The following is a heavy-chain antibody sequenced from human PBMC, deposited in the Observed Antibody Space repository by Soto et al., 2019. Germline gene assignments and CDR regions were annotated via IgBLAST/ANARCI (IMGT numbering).Heavy chain of an antibody. V-gene: IGHV3-23*01. D-gene: IGHD5-12*01. Sequence: PGGSLRLSCAASGFTFSSYAMSRVRQAPGKGLEWVSAISGSGGSTYYADSVKGRFTISRDNSKNTLYLQMNSLRADDTAVYYCASLGYSGYDYIDYYMDVWGKGTTVTVSS. CDR2: ISGSGGST. CDR1: GFTFSSYA. CDR3: ASLGYSGYDYIDYYMDV. J-gene: IGHJ6*03.